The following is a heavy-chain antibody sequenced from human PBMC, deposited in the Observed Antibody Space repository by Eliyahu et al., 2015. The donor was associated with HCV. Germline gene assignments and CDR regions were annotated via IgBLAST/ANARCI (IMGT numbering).Heavy chain of an antibody. Sequence: QVQLVQSGAEVKKPGSSVKVSCKASGGTFXSXAISWVRQAPGQGLEWMGGIIPIFGTANYAQKFQGRVTITADESTSTAYMELSSLRSEDTAVYYCARDGAEQKGYCSGGSCYGRISYWGQGTLVTVSS. CDR1: GGTFXSXA. V-gene: IGHV1-69*01. CDR2: IIPIFGTA. CDR3: ARDGAEQKGYCSGGSCYGRISY. D-gene: IGHD2-15*01. J-gene: IGHJ4*02.